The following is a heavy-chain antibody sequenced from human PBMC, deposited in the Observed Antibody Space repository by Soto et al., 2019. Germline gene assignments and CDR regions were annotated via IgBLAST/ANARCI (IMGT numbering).Heavy chain of an antibody. CDR2: IYYSGST. CDR1: GGSISSYY. D-gene: IGHD3-22*01. Sequence: PSETLSLTCTVSGGSISSYYWSWIRQPPGKGLEWIGYIYYSGSTNYNPSLKSRVTISVDTSKNQFSLKLSSVTAADTAVYYCARDRSYYDSSGYYLGGFDYWGQGTLVTVS. V-gene: IGHV4-59*01. CDR3: ARDRSYYDSSGYYLGGFDY. J-gene: IGHJ4*02.